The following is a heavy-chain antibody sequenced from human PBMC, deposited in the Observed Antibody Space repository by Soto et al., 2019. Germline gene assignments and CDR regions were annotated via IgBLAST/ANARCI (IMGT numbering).Heavy chain of an antibody. CDR2: IYYSGST. D-gene: IGHD3-9*01. J-gene: IGHJ4*02. V-gene: IGHV4-30-4*01. Sequence: PSETLSLTCTVSGGSISSGDYYWSWIRQPPGKGLEWIGYIYYSGSTYYNPSLKSRVTISVDTSKNQFSLKLSSVTAADTAVYYCARVYYDILTGYYSPGYYFDYWGQGTLVTVSS. CDR1: GGSISSGDYY. CDR3: ARVYYDILTGYYSPGYYFDY.